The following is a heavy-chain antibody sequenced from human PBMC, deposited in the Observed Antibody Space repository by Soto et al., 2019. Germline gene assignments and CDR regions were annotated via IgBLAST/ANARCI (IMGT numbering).Heavy chain of an antibody. D-gene: IGHD3-16*01. CDR1: GGLFSSFA. Sequence: QEQRVQSGAEVKKPGSSVKVSCKDSGGLFSSFAISWVRQAPGQGLEWMGGSIPVFGTTNDAQKFQGRVTITADESTNTAYMELSSLTSDDTAMYYCARGGGPYVWFNEFWGQGTQVTVSS. V-gene: IGHV1-69*01. J-gene: IGHJ4*02. CDR3: ARGGGPYVWFNEF. CDR2: SIPVFGTT.